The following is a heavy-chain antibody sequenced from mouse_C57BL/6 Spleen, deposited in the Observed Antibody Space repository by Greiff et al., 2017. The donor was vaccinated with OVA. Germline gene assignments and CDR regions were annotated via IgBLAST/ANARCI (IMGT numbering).Heavy chain of an antibody. CDR2: IRLKSDNYAT. Sequence: EVKLLESGGGLVQPGGSMKLSCVASGFTFSNYWMNWVRQSPEKGLEWVAQIRLKSDNYATHYAESVKGRFTISRDDSKSSVYLQMNNLRAEDTGIYYCPIYYGFAYWGQGTLVTVPA. J-gene: IGHJ3*01. CDR1: GFTFSNYW. CDR3: PIYYGFAY. V-gene: IGHV6-3*01. D-gene: IGHD2-1*01.